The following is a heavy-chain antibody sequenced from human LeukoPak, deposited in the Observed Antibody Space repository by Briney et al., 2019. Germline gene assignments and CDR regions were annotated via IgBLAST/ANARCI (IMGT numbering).Heavy chain of an antibody. V-gene: IGHV4-4*09. CDR2: IYTSGST. Sequence: KTSETLSLTCTVSGGSISSYYWSWIRQPPGKGLEWIGYIYTSGSTNYNPSLKSRVTISVDTSKNQFSLKLSSVTAADTAVYYCARLNPLYCSSTSCSLGWFDPWGQGTLVTVSS. CDR3: ARLNPLYCSSTSCSLGWFDP. J-gene: IGHJ5*02. D-gene: IGHD2-2*01. CDR1: GGSISSYY.